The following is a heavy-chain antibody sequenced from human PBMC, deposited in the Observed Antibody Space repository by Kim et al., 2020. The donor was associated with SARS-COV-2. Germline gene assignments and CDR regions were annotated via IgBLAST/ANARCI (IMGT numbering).Heavy chain of an antibody. V-gene: IGHV3-13*04. CDR1: GFSFSTYD. CDR3: TRDLKTLGLDP. D-gene: IGHD3-10*01. J-gene: IGHJ5*02. CDR2: IGTAGET. Sequence: GGSLRLSCTASGFSFSTYDMQWVRQTTGKRLEWVSTIGTAGETYYAGSVKGRFTISRENAENSFYLQMNRLRAGDTAVYYCTRDLKTLGLDPWGQGTLV.